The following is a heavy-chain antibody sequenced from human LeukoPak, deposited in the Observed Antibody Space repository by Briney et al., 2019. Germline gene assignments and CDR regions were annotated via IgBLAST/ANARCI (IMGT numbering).Heavy chain of an antibody. V-gene: IGHV4-59*01. Sequence: SETLSLTCTVSGGSISSYYWSWIRQPPGKGLEWIGYIYYSGSTNYNPSHKSRVTISVDTSKNQFSLKLSSVTAADTAVYYCARRELGATYDYWGQGTLVTVSS. CDR3: ARRELGATYDY. CDR2: IYYSGST. CDR1: GGSISSYY. D-gene: IGHD1-26*01. J-gene: IGHJ4*02.